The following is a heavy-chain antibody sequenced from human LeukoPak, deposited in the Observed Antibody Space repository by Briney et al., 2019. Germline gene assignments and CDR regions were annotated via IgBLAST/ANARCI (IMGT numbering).Heavy chain of an antibody. V-gene: IGHV3-49*03. CDR2: IRSKAYGGTT. CDR1: GFTFGDYA. CDR3: TRAPHVLRYFDWSPYYGMDV. J-gene: IGHJ6*02. Sequence: GGSLRLSCTASGFTFGDYAMNWFRQAPGKGLEWVGFIRSKAYGGTTEYAASVKGRFTISRDDSKSIAYLQMNSLKTEDTAVYYCTRAPHVLRYFDWSPYYGMDVWGQGTTVTVSS. D-gene: IGHD3-9*01.